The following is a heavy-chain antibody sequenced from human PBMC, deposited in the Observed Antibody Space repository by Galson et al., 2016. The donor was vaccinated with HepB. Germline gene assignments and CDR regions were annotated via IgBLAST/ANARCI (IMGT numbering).Heavy chain of an antibody. Sequence: SVKVSCKASGYTFTSYSMHWVRQAPGQRLEWMGWINPGNGNTKYSQRFQGRITFTRDTSASTAYMELTSLRSEDTAVYYCARVRSDILITFPLPFDSWGQGTLVTVSS. CDR2: INPGNGNT. J-gene: IGHJ4*02. CDR3: ARVRSDILITFPLPFDS. D-gene: IGHD3-9*01. V-gene: IGHV1-3*01. CDR1: GYTFTSYS.